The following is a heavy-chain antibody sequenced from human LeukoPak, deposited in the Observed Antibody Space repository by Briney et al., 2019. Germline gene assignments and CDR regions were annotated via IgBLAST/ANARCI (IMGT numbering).Heavy chain of an antibody. CDR3: ARWGSITTARFDY. D-gene: IGHD3-16*01. J-gene: IGHJ4*02. CDR1: GGSISSYY. CDR2: IYYSGST. Sequence: SETLSLTCTVSGGSISSYYWSWIRQPPGKGLEWIGYIYYSGSTNYNPPLKSRVTISVDTSKNQFSLELSSVTAADTVVYYCARWGSITTARFDYWGQGTLVTVSS. V-gene: IGHV4-59*01.